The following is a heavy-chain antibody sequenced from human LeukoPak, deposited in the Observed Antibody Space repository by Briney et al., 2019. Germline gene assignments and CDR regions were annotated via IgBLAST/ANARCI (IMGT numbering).Heavy chain of an antibody. CDR3: AKGVSSPLYYFDY. CDR1: GFTFSSYA. D-gene: IGHD6-13*01. CDR2: IGGSSGST. J-gene: IGHJ4*02. V-gene: IGHV3-23*01. Sequence: GGSLRLSCAASGFTFSSYAMRWVRQAPGKGLEWVSSIGGSSGSTYYADSVKGRFTNSRDNSKNTLYLQMNSLRAEDTAVYYCAKGVSSPLYYFDYWGQGTLVTVSS.